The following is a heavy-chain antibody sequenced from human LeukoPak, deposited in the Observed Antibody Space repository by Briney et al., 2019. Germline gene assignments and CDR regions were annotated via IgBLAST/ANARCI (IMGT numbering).Heavy chain of an antibody. D-gene: IGHD3-10*01. V-gene: IGHV1-18*04. CDR2: IRAYNGNT. J-gene: IGHJ6*04. CDR3: AIDCSSRYGSGSYLYYYYFGMDV. CDR1: GYTFTSYG. Sequence: ASVKVSCKASGYTFTSYGISWVRQAPGQGLGWMGWIRAYNGNTNYAQKLQGRVTMTTDTSTSTAYMELRSLRSDDTAVYYCAIDCSSRYGSGSYLYYYYFGMDVWGKGTTVTVSS.